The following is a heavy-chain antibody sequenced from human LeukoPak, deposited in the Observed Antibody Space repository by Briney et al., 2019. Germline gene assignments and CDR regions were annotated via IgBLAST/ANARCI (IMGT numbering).Heavy chain of an antibody. CDR3: ARVPNDFWSGYYLYYFDY. J-gene: IGHJ4*02. CDR1: GFTFSRYW. CDR2: ISTDGSST. Sequence: PGGSLRLSCAASGFTFSRYWMHWVRQAPGKGLVWVSRISTDGSSTSYADSVKGRFTISRDNAKNTLYLEMNSLRAEDTAVYYCARVPNDFWSGYYLYYFDYWGQGTLVTVSS. D-gene: IGHD3-3*01. V-gene: IGHV3-74*01.